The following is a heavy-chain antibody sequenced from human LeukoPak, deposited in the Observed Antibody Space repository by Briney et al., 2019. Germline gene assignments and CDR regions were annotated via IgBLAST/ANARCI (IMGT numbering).Heavy chain of an antibody. J-gene: IGHJ4*02. Sequence: GGSLRLSCAASGFTFSNYWMHWVRQAPGKGLVWVSRINTDGTSTSYADSVQGRFTISRDNAKNTLFLQMNTLRAEDTAVYYCASHYASGSSSGYWGQGTLVTVSS. V-gene: IGHV3-74*01. CDR2: INTDGTST. CDR1: GFTFSNYW. D-gene: IGHD3-10*01. CDR3: ASHYASGSSSGY.